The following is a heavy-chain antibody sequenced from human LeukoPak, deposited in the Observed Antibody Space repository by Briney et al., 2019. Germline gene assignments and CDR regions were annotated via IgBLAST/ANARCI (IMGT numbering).Heavy chain of an antibody. Sequence: SETLSLTCTVSGYSISSGYYWGWIRQPPGKGLEWIGSIYHSGRTFYNPSLKSRVTISVDTSKNQFSLKLSSVTAADTAVYYCARDSVPSCSPANCAFDIWGQGTMVTVSS. V-gene: IGHV4-38-2*02. CDR1: GYSISSGYY. D-gene: IGHD2-2*01. CDR2: IYHSGRT. J-gene: IGHJ3*02. CDR3: ARDSVPSCSPANCAFDI.